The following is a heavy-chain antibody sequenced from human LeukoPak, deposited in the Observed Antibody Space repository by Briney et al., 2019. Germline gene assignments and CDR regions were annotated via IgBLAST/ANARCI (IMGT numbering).Heavy chain of an antibody. J-gene: IGHJ4*02. V-gene: IGHV3-43*02. CDR1: GFTFDDYA. Sequence: GGSLRLSXAASGFTFDDYAMHWIRQAQGKGLEWVSLISGDGGSTYYADSVKGRLTISRDNSKNSLYLQMNSLRTEDTALYYCAKDTYSSTLSHWGQGTLVTVSS. CDR2: ISGDGGST. CDR3: AKDTYSSTLSH. D-gene: IGHD6-13*01.